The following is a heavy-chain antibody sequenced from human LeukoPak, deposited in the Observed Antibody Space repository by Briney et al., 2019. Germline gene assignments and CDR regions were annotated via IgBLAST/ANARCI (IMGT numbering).Heavy chain of an antibody. Sequence: SETLSLTCTVSGGSISSYYWSWIRQPPGKGLEWIGYIYYSGSTNYNPSLKSRVTISVDTSKNQFSLKLSSVTAADTAVYYCARWVDIVATIPAAYYFDYWGQGTLVTVSS. CDR3: ARWVDIVATIPAAYYFDY. J-gene: IGHJ4*02. CDR2: IYYSGST. V-gene: IGHV4-59*01. D-gene: IGHD5-12*01. CDR1: GGSISSYY.